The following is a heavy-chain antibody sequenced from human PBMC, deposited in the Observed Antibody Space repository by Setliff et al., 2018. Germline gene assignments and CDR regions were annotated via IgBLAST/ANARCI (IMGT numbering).Heavy chain of an antibody. CDR3: ARDFGCWNLYYFDF. CDR2: INWNGGST. V-gene: IGHV3-20*04. Sequence: PGGSLRLSCAASGFTFDDYGMSWVRQAPGKGLEWVSTINWNGGSTSYADSVKGRFTISRDIAENSLYLRMNGLRAEDTAFYYCARDFGCWNLYYFDFRGQGTLVTVSS. D-gene: IGHD1-1*01. J-gene: IGHJ4*02. CDR1: GFTFDDYG.